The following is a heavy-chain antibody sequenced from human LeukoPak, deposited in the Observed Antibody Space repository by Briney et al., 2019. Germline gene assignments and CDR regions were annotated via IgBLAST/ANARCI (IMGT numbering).Heavy chain of an antibody. D-gene: IGHD3-22*01. J-gene: IGHJ4*02. Sequence: SETLSLTCTVSGGSISSYYWSWIRQPPGKGLEWIGYISYSGSTNYNPSLKSRVTISADTSKNQFSLKLTSVTAADTAVYYCARSNYYDSSGFPYWGQGTLVTVSS. CDR2: ISYSGST. CDR1: GGSISSYY. V-gene: IGHV4-59*12. CDR3: ARSNYYDSSGFPY.